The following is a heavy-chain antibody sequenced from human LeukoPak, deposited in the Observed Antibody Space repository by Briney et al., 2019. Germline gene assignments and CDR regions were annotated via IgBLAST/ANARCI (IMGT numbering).Heavy chain of an antibody. CDR1: GYTFTSYG. CDR2: ISAYNGNT. Sequence: ASVKVSCKASGYTFTSYGISWVRQAPGQGLEWMGWISAYNGNTNYAQKLQGRVTMTTDTSTSTAYMELRSLRSDDTAVYYCARSLRNPFIDAFDIWGQGTMVTVSS. CDR3: ARSLRNPFIDAFDI. D-gene: IGHD1-14*01. J-gene: IGHJ3*02. V-gene: IGHV1-18*01.